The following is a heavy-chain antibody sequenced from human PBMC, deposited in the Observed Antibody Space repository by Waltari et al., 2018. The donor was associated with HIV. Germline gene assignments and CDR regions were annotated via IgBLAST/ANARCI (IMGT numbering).Heavy chain of an antibody. CDR3: AREVFYYDNSGHPGWFDP. D-gene: IGHD3-22*01. Sequence: VRLVESGGALVRPGGALRLSCTASGFTVGNNSMTWVRQASGKGVECVSTMYSDGTTVSADSVKGRFRTSRDTSKNILHLLMDSLRVDDTAVYYCAREVFYYDNSGHPGWFDPWGQGTLVAVSS. V-gene: IGHV3-66*01. J-gene: IGHJ5*02. CDR1: GFTVGNNS. CDR2: MYSDGTT.